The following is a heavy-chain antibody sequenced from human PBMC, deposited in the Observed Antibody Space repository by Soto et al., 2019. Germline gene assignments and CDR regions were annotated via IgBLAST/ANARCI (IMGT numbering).Heavy chain of an antibody. Sequence: QVQLVQSGAEVKKPGASVKVSCKASGYTFTSYGISWVRQAPGQGLEWMGWISAYNGNTNYAQKLQGRVTMTTDTSTSTAYMELRSLRSDDTAVYYCARDERYNWNDRRTSGHESRFDYWGQGTLVTVSS. CDR3: ARDERYNWNDRRTSGHESRFDY. CDR1: GYTFTSYG. V-gene: IGHV1-18*01. D-gene: IGHD1-1*01. CDR2: ISAYNGNT. J-gene: IGHJ4*02.